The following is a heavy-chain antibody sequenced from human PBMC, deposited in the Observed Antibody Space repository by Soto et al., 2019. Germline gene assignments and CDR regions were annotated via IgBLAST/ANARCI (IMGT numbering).Heavy chain of an antibody. CDR1: GYSFTGHY. CDR3: ARVVAGIFNWFDP. V-gene: IGHV1-18*04. Sequence: GASVKVSCKAFGYSFTGHYMHWVRQAPGQGLEWMGWISAYNGNTNYAQKLQGRVTMTTDTSTSTAYMELRSLRSDDTAVYYCARVVAGIFNWFDPWGQGTPVTVSS. CDR2: ISAYNGNT. D-gene: IGHD6-19*01. J-gene: IGHJ5*01.